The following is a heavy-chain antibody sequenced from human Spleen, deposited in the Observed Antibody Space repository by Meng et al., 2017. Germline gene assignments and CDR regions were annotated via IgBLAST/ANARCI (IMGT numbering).Heavy chain of an antibody. V-gene: IGHV1-2*06. CDR1: GYTFTGYY. CDR2: INPNSGGT. D-gene: IGHD5-12*01. Sequence: ASVKVSCKASGYTFTGYYMHWVRQAPGQGLEWMGRINPNSGGTNYAQKFQGRVTMTRDTSISTAYMELSRLRSDDTAVYYCARPLTRLADIVATIGDYYYYYGMDVWGQGTTVTVSS. CDR3: ARPLTRLADIVATIGDYYYYYGMDV. J-gene: IGHJ6*02.